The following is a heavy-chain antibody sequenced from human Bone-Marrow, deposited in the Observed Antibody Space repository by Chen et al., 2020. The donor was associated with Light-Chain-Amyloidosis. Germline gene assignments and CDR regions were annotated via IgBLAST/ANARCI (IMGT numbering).Heavy chain of an antibody. D-gene: IGHD2-8*01. Sequence: EVQLVESGGGLVQPGWSLRLSCAASGFTFSSYWMSWVRQAPGKGLEWVANIKQDGSEKYYVDSVKGRFTISRDNAKNSLYLQMNSLRAEDTAVYYCAREGPGYCTNGVCYTGVRDAFDIWGQGTMVTVSS. CDR2: IKQDGSEK. V-gene: IGHV3-7*01. J-gene: IGHJ3*02. CDR1: GFTFSSYW. CDR3: AREGPGYCTNGVCYTGVRDAFDI.